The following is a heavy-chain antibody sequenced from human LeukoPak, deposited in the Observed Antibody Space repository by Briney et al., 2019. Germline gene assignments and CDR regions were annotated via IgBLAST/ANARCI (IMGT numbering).Heavy chain of an antibody. CDR3: ARESLAAAGIDY. CDR1: GYTFTGYY. D-gene: IGHD6-13*01. CDR2: INPNSGGT. J-gene: IGHJ4*02. V-gene: IGHV1-2*02. Sequence: GASVKVSCKASGYTFTGYYMHWVRQAPGQGREWMGWINPNSGGTNYAQKFQGRVTMTRDTSISTAYMELSRLRSDGTAVYYCARESLAAAGIDYWGQGTLVTVSS.